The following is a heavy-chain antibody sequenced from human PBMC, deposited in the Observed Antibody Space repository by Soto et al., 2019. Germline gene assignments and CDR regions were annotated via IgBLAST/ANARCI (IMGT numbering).Heavy chain of an antibody. CDR3: AREPRWTHFDY. J-gene: IGHJ4*02. Sequence: QVQLVQSGAEVKKPGSSVKVSCKASGGTFSSYTISWVRQAPGQGLEWMGRIIPILGIANYAQKFQGRVTITADKSTSTAYMELSSLRSEDTAVYYCAREPRWTHFDYWGQGTLVTVSS. CDR2: IIPILGIA. V-gene: IGHV1-69*08. CDR1: GGTFSSYT.